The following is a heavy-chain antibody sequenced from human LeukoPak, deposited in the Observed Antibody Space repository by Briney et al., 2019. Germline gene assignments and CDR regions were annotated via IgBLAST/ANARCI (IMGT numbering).Heavy chain of an antibody. CDR3: ARDGQDDFWSGGSLLY. CDR1: GFTFSSNS. J-gene: IGHJ4*02. V-gene: IGHV3-48*01. Sequence: PGGSLRLSCTASGFTFSSNSMNWVRQASGKGLEWVSYISSSSNTIYYTDSVKGRFTISRDNAKNSLYLQMNSLRAEDTAVYYCARDGQDDFWSGGSLLYWGQGALVTVSS. CDR2: ISSSSNTI. D-gene: IGHD3-3*01.